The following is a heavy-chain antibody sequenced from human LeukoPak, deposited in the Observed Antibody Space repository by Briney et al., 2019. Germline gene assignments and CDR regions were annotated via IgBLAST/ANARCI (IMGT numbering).Heavy chain of an antibody. CDR2: IVPVFRSA. V-gene: IGHV1-69*05. Sequence: SVKVSCKASGGTFRNYLITWVRQAPGQGLEWMGGIVPVFRSANHAQKFQDRVSITTDESTNTVYMEVSSLRSEDTAVYYCARSRNWLSDYWGQGTLVTVSS. CDR3: ARSRNWLSDY. D-gene: IGHD3-22*01. J-gene: IGHJ1*01. CDR1: GGTFRNYL.